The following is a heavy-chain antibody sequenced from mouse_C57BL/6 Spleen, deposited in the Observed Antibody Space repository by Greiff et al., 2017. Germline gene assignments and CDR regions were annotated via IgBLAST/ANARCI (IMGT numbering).Heavy chain of an antibody. CDR1: GFSLTSYG. D-gene: IGHD2-4*01. Sequence: LMESGPGLVQPSQSLSITCTVSGFSLTSYGVHWVRQSPGKGLEWLGVIWSGGSTDYNAAFISRLSISKDNSKSQVFFKMNSLQADDTAIYYCAREDDYDVRNAMDYWGQGTSVTVSS. V-gene: IGHV2-2*01. J-gene: IGHJ4*01. CDR3: AREDDYDVRNAMDY. CDR2: IWSGGST.